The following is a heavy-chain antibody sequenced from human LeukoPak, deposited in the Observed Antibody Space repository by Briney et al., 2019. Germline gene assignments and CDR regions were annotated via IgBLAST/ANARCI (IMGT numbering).Heavy chain of an antibody. CDR3: ASTLYSNYQLYYYYYGMDV. D-gene: IGHD4-11*01. CDR2: IYYSGST. Sequence: SETLSLTCAVYGGSFSGYYWSWIRQHPGKGLEWIGYIYYSGSTYYNPSLKSRVSISVDTSKNQFSLKLSSVTAADTAVYYCASTLYSNYQLYYYYYGMDVWGQGTTVTVSS. J-gene: IGHJ6*02. CDR1: GGSFSGYY. V-gene: IGHV4-31*11.